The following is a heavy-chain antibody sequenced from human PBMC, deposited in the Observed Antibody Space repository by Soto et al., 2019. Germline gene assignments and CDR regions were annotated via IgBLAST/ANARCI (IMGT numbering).Heavy chain of an antibody. V-gene: IGHV3-33*01. CDR3: ARVGDKLSFDY. CDR2: IWYDGSNK. Sequence: PGGSLRLSCAASGFTFSSYGMHWVRQAPGKGLEWVAVIWYDGSNKYYADSVKGRFTISRDNSKNTLYLQMNSLRAEDTAVYYCARVGDKLSFDYWGQGTLVTVPS. J-gene: IGHJ4*02. CDR1: GFTFSSYG.